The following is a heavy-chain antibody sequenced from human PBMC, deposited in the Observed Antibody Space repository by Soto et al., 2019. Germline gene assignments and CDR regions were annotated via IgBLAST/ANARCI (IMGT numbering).Heavy chain of an antibody. CDR3: ARKGVNYYGMDV. J-gene: IGHJ6*02. CDR1: GFTFSSYA. V-gene: IGHV3-30-3*01. Sequence: GGSLRLSCAASGFTFSSYAMHWVRQAPGKGLEWVAVISYDGSNKYYADSVKGRFTISRDNSKNTLYLQMNSLRAEDTAVYYCARKGVNYYGMDVWGQGTTVTVSS. CDR2: ISYDGSNK.